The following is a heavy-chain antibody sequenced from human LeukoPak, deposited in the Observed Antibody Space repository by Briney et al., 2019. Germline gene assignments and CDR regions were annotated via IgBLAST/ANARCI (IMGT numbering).Heavy chain of an antibody. J-gene: IGHJ4*02. V-gene: IGHV3-23*01. Sequence: AVYLSLYCAASGFTFSTYVMNWFRQAPGQGLEWVSTTSVGAEYIFYADSVKGRFTISRDNSNNDLYLKMHRLNAEDTALYYCASCCPFLKYYEYWGQGTLVTGSS. D-gene: IGHD2/OR15-2a*01. CDR3: ASCCPFLKYYEY. CDR2: TSVGAEYI. CDR1: GFTFSTYV.